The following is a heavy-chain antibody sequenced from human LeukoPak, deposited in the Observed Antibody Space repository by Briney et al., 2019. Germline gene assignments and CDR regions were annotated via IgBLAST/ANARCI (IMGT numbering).Heavy chain of an antibody. D-gene: IGHD4-17*01. CDR2: IIPIFGTA. Sequence: SVKVSCTASGGTFSSYAISWVRQAPGQGLEWMGGIIPIFGTANYAQKFQGRVTITADESTSTAYMELSSLRSEDTAVYYCARGSDYGDLRPYYYYGMDVWGQGTTVTVSS. V-gene: IGHV1-69*13. J-gene: IGHJ6*02. CDR1: GGTFSSYA. CDR3: ARGSDYGDLRPYYYYGMDV.